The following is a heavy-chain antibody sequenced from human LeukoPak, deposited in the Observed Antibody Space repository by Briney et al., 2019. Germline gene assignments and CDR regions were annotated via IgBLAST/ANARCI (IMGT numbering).Heavy chain of an antibody. D-gene: IGHD3-10*01. Sequence: ASVKVSCKTSGYTFTDYPLHWVRQAPGQGLEWMGWISPNSGGTNFAEKFRGRVTVTRDTSISTAYLELSGLTSDDTAVYYCARMTGSYTPRWGDYWGQGTLVTVSS. CDR1: GYTFTDYP. CDR2: ISPNSGGT. J-gene: IGHJ4*02. V-gene: IGHV1-2*02. CDR3: ARMTGSYTPRWGDY.